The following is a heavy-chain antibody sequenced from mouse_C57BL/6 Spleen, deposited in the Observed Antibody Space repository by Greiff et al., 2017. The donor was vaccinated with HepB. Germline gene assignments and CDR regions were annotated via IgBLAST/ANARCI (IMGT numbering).Heavy chain of an antibody. V-gene: IGHV1-64*01. D-gene: IGHD2-3*01. Sequence: VQLQQPGAELVKPGASVKLSCKASGYTFTSYWMHWVKQRPGQGLEWIGLIHPNSGSTNYNEKFKSKATLTVDKSSSTAYMQLSSLTSEDSAVYYCARDGYWYFDVWGTGTTVTVSS. CDR1: GYTFTSYW. J-gene: IGHJ1*03. CDR2: IHPNSGST. CDR3: ARDGYWYFDV.